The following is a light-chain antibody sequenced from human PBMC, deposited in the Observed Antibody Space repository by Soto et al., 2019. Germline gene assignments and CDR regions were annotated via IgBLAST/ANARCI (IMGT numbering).Light chain of an antibody. CDR2: DAS. CDR1: QSISSW. CDR3: QQYNRRT. V-gene: IGKV1-5*01. J-gene: IGKJ1*01. Sequence: DIQMTQSPSTLSASVGDRVTITCRASQSISSWLAWYQQKPGKAPKLLIYDASSLESGVPSRFSGSGSGTEFTLTISSLQPDDLATYYCQQYNRRTFGQGTKVDLK.